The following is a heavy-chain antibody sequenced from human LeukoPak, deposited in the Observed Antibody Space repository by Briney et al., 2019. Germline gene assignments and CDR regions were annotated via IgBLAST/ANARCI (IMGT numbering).Heavy chain of an antibody. CDR1: GGSFSGYY. CDR3: ARGKAGDCSSTSCPKGYFDY. D-gene: IGHD2-2*01. V-gene: IGHV4-34*01. J-gene: IGHJ4*02. CDR2: INHSGST. Sequence: PSETLSLTCAVYGGSFSGYYWSWIRQPPGKGLEWIGEINHSGSTNYNPSLKSRVTISVDTSKNQFSLKLSSVTAADTAVYYCARGKAGDCSSTSCPKGYFDYWGQGTVVTVSS.